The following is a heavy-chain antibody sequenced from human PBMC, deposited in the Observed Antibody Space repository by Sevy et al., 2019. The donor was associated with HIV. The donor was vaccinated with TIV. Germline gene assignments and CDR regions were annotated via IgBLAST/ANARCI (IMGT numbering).Heavy chain of an antibody. CDR1: GFTFSSYW. Sequence: GGSLRLSCAASGFTFSSYWMSWVRQAPGKGLEWVANIKQDGSEKYYVDSVKGRFTISRDNAKNSLYLQMNSLRAEDTAVYYCAREEYSSSSSVDVWGKGTTVTVSS. CDR3: AREEYSSSSSVDV. J-gene: IGHJ6*04. D-gene: IGHD6-6*01. CDR2: IKQDGSEK. V-gene: IGHV3-7*01.